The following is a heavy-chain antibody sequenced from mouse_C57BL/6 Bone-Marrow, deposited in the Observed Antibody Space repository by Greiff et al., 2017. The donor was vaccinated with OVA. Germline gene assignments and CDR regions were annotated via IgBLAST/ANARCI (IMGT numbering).Heavy chain of an antibody. CDR1: GYTFTDYN. Sequence: VQLQQSGPELVKPGASVKMSCKASGYTFTDYNMHWVKQSHGKSLEWIGYINPNNGGTSYNQKFKGKATLTVNKSSSTAYMELRSLTSEDSAVYYCARFITTVPWFAYWGQGTLVTVSA. D-gene: IGHD1-1*01. J-gene: IGHJ3*01. V-gene: IGHV1-22*01. CDR2: INPNNGGT. CDR3: ARFITTVPWFAY.